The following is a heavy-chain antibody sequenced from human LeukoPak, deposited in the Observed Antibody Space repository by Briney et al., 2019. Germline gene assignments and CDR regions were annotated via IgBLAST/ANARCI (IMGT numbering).Heavy chain of an antibody. Sequence: GGSLGLSCEASGFIFNNYWMTWVRQTPGKGLEFVAHIKEDGGEIFYLDSVKGRFTISRDNAKNSLYLQMNSLRVEDTAVYYCGRSPGGVDNWGQGTLVTVSS. CDR1: GFIFNNYW. V-gene: IGHV3-7*01. CDR2: IKEDGGEI. J-gene: IGHJ4*02. D-gene: IGHD3-10*01. CDR3: GRSPGGVDN.